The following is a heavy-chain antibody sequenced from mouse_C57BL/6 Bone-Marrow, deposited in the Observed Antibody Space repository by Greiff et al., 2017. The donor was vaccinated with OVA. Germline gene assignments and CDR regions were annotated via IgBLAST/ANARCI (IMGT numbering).Heavy chain of an antibody. V-gene: IGHV1-69*01. CDR3: ARYYYGSSLYAMDY. CDR1: GYTFTSYW. D-gene: IGHD1-1*01. J-gene: IGHJ4*01. CDR2: IDPSDSYT. Sequence: QVQLQQPGAELVMPGASVKLSCKASGYTFTSYWMHWVKQRPGQGLEWIGEIDPSDSYTNYNQKFKGKSTLTVDKSSSTAYMQLSSLTSEDSAVYYSARYYYGSSLYAMDYWGQGTSVTVSS.